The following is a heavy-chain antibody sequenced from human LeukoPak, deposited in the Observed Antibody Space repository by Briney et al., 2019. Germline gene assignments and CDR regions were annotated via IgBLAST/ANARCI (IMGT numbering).Heavy chain of an antibody. D-gene: IGHD2-8*01. J-gene: IGHJ4*02. Sequence: GESLKISCKGSGYSFTAYWIGWVRQMPGRGPEWMGIIYPGASDTRYSPSFKGQVTISADKSISTAYLQWSSLRASDTAMYYCAKMYSTSPGSFDYWGQGTLVTVSS. CDR2: IYPGASDT. CDR1: GYSFTAYW. CDR3: AKMYSTSPGSFDY. V-gene: IGHV5-51*01.